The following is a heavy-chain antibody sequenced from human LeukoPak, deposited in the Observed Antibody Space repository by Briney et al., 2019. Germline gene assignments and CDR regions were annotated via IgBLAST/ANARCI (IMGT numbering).Heavy chain of an antibody. D-gene: IGHD1-1*01. Sequence: ASVKVSCKASGYTFTSYDINWVRQATGQGLEWMGWMNPNSGNTGYAQKFQGRVTMTRNTSISTAYMELSSLRSEDTAVYYCAREWANWNDGYDAFDIWGQGTMVTVSS. V-gene: IGHV1-8*01. J-gene: IGHJ3*02. CDR1: GYTFTSYD. CDR3: AREWANWNDGYDAFDI. CDR2: MNPNSGNT.